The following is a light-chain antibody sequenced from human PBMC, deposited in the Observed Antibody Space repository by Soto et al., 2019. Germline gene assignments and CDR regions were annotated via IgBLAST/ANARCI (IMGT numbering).Light chain of an antibody. CDR2: DAS. V-gene: IGKV1-16*01. CDR1: QGISSF. CDR3: QQYHSYPAS. J-gene: IGKJ1*01. Sequence: DIQMTQSPSPLSASVGDRVTITCRASQGISSFLAWFQQKPGKAPKSLIYDASTLQSGVSSRFSGSGSDTHFTLPISSLQPEDFATYYCQQYHSYPASFGQGTKVEIK.